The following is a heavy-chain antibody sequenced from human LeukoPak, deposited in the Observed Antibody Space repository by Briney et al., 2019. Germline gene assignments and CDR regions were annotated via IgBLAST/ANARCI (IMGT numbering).Heavy chain of an antibody. D-gene: IGHD2-2*01. CDR3: AKDLVVAEQSLDY. CDR1: GFTFSSYG. V-gene: IGHV3-30*18. CDR2: ISYDGSNK. Sequence: PGGSLRLSCAASGFTFSSYGMHWVRQAPGKGLEWVAVISYDGSNKYYADSVKGRFTISRDNSKNTLYLQMNSLRAEDTAVYYCAKDLVVAEQSLDYWGQGTLVTVSS. J-gene: IGHJ4*02.